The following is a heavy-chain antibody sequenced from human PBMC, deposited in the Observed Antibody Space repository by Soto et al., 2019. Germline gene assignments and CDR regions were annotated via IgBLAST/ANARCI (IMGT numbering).Heavy chain of an antibody. J-gene: IGHJ6*02. D-gene: IGHD6-19*01. CDR2: IKQDGSEK. V-gene: IGHV3-7*01. CDR3: ARGPTYAVAGTSGYYYYGMDV. Sequence: GGSLRLSCAASGFTFSSYWMSWVRQAPGKGLEWVANIKQDGSEKYYVDSVKGRFTISRDNAKNSLYLQMNSLRAEDTAVYYCARGPTYAVAGTSGYYYYGMDVWGQGTTVTVSS. CDR1: GFTFSSYW.